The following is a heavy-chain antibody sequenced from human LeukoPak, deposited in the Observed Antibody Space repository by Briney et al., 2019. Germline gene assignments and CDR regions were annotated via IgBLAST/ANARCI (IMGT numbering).Heavy chain of an antibody. CDR1: GGSISSGGYY. CDR3: ARDSAVSGAYYDFWMLDP. D-gene: IGHD3-3*01. Sequence: PSQTLSLTCTVSGGSISSGGYYWSWIRQPPGKGLEWIGYISHSGTTYYNPSLRSGVTISVDRSKNQFSLKLSSVTAADTAVYYCARDSAVSGAYYDFWMLDPWGQGTLVTVSS. CDR2: ISHSGTT. V-gene: IGHV4-30-2*01. J-gene: IGHJ5*02.